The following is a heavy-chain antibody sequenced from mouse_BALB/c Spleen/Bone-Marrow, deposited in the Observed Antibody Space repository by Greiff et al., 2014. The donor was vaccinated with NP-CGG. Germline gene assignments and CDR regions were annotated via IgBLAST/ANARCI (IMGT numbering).Heavy chain of an antibody. CDR2: IYPGDGDT. CDR1: GYAFSSYW. J-gene: IGHJ3*01. Sequence: QVQLQQSGAELVRPGSSVKMSCKASGYAFSSYWMNWVRQRPGQGLEWIGQIYPGDGDTNYNGKFKGKATMTADRSSSTAYMQLSSLTAEDSAVYFCARTPWFAYWGQGTLVTVSA. V-gene: IGHV1-80*01. CDR3: ARTPWFAY.